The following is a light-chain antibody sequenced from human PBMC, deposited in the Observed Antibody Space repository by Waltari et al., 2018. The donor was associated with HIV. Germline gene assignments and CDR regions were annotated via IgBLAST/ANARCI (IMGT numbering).Light chain of an antibody. J-gene: IGKJ2*01. Sequence: ELVMTQSPAILSASPGERATLSSRTSQSVNSHLAWYQQKPGQAPRLLIYDASTRATGISARFSGSGSGTEFSLTISSLQSEDFAVYYCQQYHDWPPYTLGQGTKLEIK. CDR1: QSVNSH. CDR3: QQYHDWPPYT. V-gene: IGKV3-15*01. CDR2: DAS.